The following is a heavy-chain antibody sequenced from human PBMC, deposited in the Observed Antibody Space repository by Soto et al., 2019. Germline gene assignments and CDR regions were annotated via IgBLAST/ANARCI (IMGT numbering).Heavy chain of an antibody. D-gene: IGHD2-15*01. V-gene: IGHV4-34*01. CDR1: GGSFSGYY. J-gene: IGHJ6*02. Sequence: SETLSLTCAVYGGSFSGYYWTWIRQPPGRGLEWIGEIFHSGSTNYNPSLKSRVTISVDTSKNQFSLNLSSVTAADTAVYYCARGGTHDCSGGTCFSDFYFYGMDVWGQGTTVTVSS. CDR2: IFHSGST. CDR3: ARGGTHDCSGGTCFSDFYFYGMDV.